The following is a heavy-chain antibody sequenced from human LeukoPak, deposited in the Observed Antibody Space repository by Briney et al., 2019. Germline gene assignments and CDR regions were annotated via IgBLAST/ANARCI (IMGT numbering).Heavy chain of an antibody. CDR2: ISGSGGST. J-gene: IGHJ4*02. D-gene: IGHD3-22*01. V-gene: IGHV3-23*01. CDR1: GFTFSIYA. CDR3: AKGATMIVVVTMYYFDY. Sequence: GGSLRLSCAASGFTFSIYAMSWVRQAPGKGLEWVSAISGSGGSTYYADSVKGRFTISRDNSKNTLYLQMNSLRAEDTAVYYCAKGATMIVVVTMYYFDYWGQGILVTVSS.